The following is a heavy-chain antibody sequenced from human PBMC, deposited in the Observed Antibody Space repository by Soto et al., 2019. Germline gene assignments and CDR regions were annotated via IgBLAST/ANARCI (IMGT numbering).Heavy chain of an antibody. Sequence: GGSLRLSCAASGFAFSNYGMHWVRQAPGKGLEWVAVISYDGSIKYYADSVQGRFTISRDNSKNTLYLQMNSLRADDTAVYFCARPGRDLWSGRYYFDYWGQGTLVTVSS. CDR1: GFAFSNYG. CDR3: ARPGRDLWSGRYYFDY. D-gene: IGHD3-3*01. J-gene: IGHJ4*02. V-gene: IGHV3-30*03. CDR2: ISYDGSIK.